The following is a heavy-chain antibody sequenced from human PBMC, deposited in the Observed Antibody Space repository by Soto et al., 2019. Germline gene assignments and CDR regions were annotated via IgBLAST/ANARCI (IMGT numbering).Heavy chain of an antibody. Sequence: QIQLVQSGAEVKKPGASVRVSCKASGYAFSNYGISWIRQAPGLGLEWMGWISPYNGNTDYAQSLQGRVTMTTNTSTNTAYKESSRLTSNHTAVYYCATSYDSGFDPWGQGTLVTVSS. CDR2: ISPYNGNT. V-gene: IGHV1-18*04. CDR3: ATSYDSGFDP. D-gene: IGHD5-12*01. CDR1: GYAFSNYG. J-gene: IGHJ5*02.